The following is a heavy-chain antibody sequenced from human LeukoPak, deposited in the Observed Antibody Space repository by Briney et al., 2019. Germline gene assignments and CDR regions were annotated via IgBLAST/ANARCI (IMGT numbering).Heavy chain of an antibody. CDR2: INPNSGGT. Sequence: ASVKVSCKASGYTFTGYYMHWVRQAPGQGLEWMGWINPNSGGTNYAQKFQGRVTMTRDTSISTAYMELSRLRSDDTAVYYCARDQWGGHIVVVPAAISPSRAMDVWGKGTTVTVSS. CDR1: GYTFTGYY. D-gene: IGHD2-2*02. CDR3: ARDQWGGHIVVVPAAISPSRAMDV. V-gene: IGHV1-2*02. J-gene: IGHJ6*04.